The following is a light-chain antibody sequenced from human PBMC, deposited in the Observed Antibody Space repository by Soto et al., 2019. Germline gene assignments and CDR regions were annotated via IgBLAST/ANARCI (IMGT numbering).Light chain of an antibody. J-gene: IGLJ1*01. V-gene: IGLV3-21*02. CDR1: NIGSES. CDR2: DDG. CDR3: QVWDSSSDHYV. Sequence: SYELTQPPSVSVAPGQTARITCGGNNIGSESVHWYQQKPGQAPVLVVYDDGDRPSGIPERFSGSNSGNTATLTISRVEAGDEADYYCQVWDSSSDHYVFGTGTKLTVL.